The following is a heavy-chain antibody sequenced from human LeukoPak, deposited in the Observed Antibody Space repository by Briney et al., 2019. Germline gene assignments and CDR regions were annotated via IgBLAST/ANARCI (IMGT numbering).Heavy chain of an antibody. J-gene: IGHJ4*02. D-gene: IGHD5-18*01. CDR3: ARDKYSYGHFDY. Sequence: PAETLSLTCAVYGGSFSGYYWSWIRQPPGKGLEWIGEINHSGSTNYNPSLKSRVTISVDTSKNQFSLKLSSVTAADTAVYYCARDKYSYGHFDYWGQGTLVTVFS. CDR2: INHSGST. CDR1: GGSFSGYY. V-gene: IGHV4-34*01.